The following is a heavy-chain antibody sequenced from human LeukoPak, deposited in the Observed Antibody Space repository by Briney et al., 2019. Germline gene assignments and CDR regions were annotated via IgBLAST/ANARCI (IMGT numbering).Heavy chain of an antibody. CDR2: MKEDGGEI. Sequence: GGSLRLSCAASGFPFSNYWMRWFRQAPGKGLEWVANMKEDGGEINYLDSVKGRFTISRDNAKNSLYLHMNSLRVEDTAVYYCARDRGYSTFDNWGQGTLVTVYS. CDR3: ARDRGYSTFDN. CDR1: GFPFSNYW. D-gene: IGHD4-23*01. V-gene: IGHV3-7*01. J-gene: IGHJ5*02.